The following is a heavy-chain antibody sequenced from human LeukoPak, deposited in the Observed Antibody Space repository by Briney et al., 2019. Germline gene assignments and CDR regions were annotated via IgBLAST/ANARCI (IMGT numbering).Heavy chain of an antibody. D-gene: IGHD3-3*01. CDR2: IYHSGST. V-gene: IGHV4-38-2*02. CDR1: GYSISSGYY. J-gene: IGHJ4*02. CDR3: ARDRDYDFWSGYYGEYYFDY. Sequence: SETLSLTCSFSGYSISSGYYWGWIRQPPGQGLEWIGNIYHSGSTYYNPSLKSRVTISVDTSKNQFSLKLSSVTAADTAVYYCARDRDYDFWSGYYGEYYFDYWGQGTLVTVSS.